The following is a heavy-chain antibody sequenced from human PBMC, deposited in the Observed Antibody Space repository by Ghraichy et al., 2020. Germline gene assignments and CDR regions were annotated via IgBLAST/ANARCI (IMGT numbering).Heavy chain of an antibody. D-gene: IGHD1-26*01. CDR2: INPNSGGT. CDR1: GYIFTGYY. J-gene: IGHJ4*02. V-gene: IGHV1-2*02. Sequence: ASVKVSCKASGYIFTGYYIYWVRQAPGQGLEWMGWINPNSGGTNYAQKFQGRVTMTRDTSINTAYMELSSLRSDDTAVYFCARGGGSGAYYGYFDFWGQGTLVTVSS. CDR3: ARGGGSGAYYGYFDF.